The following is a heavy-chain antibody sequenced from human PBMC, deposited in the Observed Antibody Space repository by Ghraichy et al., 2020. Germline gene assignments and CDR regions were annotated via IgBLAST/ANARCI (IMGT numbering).Heavy chain of an antibody. Sequence: SGPMLVKPTQTLTLTCTFSGFSLTSSGVGVGWIRQPPGGALQWLALFYWNADIRYRPSLKNRLTITKDTSKSQVVLRMTNVDPVDTAKYFCARLTVAQDAFDVWGQGTMVTVSS. D-gene: IGHD6-19*01. CDR3: ARLTVAQDAFDV. CDR2: FYWNADI. CDR1: GFSLTSSGVG. V-gene: IGHV2-5*01. J-gene: IGHJ3*01.